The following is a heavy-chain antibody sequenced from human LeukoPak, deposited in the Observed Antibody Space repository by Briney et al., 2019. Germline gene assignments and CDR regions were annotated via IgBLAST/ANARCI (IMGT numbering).Heavy chain of an antibody. Sequence: SETLSLTCTVSGDSISSSYWSWIRQPPGKGLEWIGYIYYSGSTNYNPSLKSRVTISVDTSKNQFSLKLSSVTAADTAVYYCARAPYSGSYYDYWGQGTLVTVSS. CDR3: ARAPYSGSYYDY. J-gene: IGHJ4*02. CDR1: GDSISSSY. D-gene: IGHD1-26*01. V-gene: IGHV4-59*01. CDR2: IYYSGST.